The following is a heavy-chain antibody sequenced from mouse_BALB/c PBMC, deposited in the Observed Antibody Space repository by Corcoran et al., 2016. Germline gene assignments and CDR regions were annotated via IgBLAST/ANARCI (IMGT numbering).Heavy chain of an antibody. CDR3: ARRGARAFDY. Sequence: QIQLVQSGPELKKPGETVKISCKNSGYTFTNYGMNGVKKDPGKGLKWMGWINTYTGEPTYADDIKGRFALSLENSASTAYLQINNLKNEDTATYFCARRGARAFDYWGQGTTLTVSS. CDR2: INTYTGEP. CDR1: GYTFTNYG. D-gene: IGHD3-1*01. V-gene: IGHV9-3-1*01. J-gene: IGHJ2*01.